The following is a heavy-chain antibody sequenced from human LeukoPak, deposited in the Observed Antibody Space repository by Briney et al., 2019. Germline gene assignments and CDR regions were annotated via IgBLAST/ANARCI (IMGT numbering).Heavy chain of an antibody. V-gene: IGHV3-48*01. Sequence: GGSLRLSCAASGFTFSSYSMNWVRQAPGKGLEWVSYISSSSSTIYYADSVKGRFTISRDNAKNSLYLQMNSLRAEDTAVYYCARGVVPAAGGYRGQGTLVTVSS. D-gene: IGHD2-2*01. J-gene: IGHJ4*02. CDR3: ARGVVPAAGGY. CDR1: GFTFSSYS. CDR2: ISSSSSTI.